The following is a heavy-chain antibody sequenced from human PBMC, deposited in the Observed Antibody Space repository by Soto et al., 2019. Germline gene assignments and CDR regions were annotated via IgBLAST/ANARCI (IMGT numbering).Heavy chain of an antibody. J-gene: IGHJ3*02. CDR3: ARDQGYCSGGSCYSDAFDI. D-gene: IGHD2-15*01. CDR2: IWYDGSNK. CDR1: GFTFSSYG. V-gene: IGHV3-33*01. Sequence: QVQLVESGGGVVQPGRSLRLSCAASGFTFSSYGMHWVRQAPGKGLEWVAVIWYDGSNKYYADSVKGRFTIFRDNSKNTLYLQMNSLRAEDTAVYYCARDQGYCSGGSCYSDAFDIWGQGTMVTVSS.